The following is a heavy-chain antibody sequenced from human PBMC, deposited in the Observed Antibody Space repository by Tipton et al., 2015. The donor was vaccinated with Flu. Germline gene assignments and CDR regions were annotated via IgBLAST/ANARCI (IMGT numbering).Heavy chain of an antibody. J-gene: IGHJ3*02. Sequence: RSLRLSCAASGFTFSSYGMHWVRQAPGKGLEWVAVIWYDGSNKYYADSVKGRFTISRDNSKNTLYLQMNSLRAEDTAVYYCAKSHPVAAEGPSITMIVLGGGGAFDIWGQGTMVTVSS. V-gene: IGHV3-33*06. CDR1: GFTFSSYG. CDR2: IWYDGSNK. CDR3: AKSHPVAAEGPSITMIVLGGGGAFDI. D-gene: IGHD3-22*01.